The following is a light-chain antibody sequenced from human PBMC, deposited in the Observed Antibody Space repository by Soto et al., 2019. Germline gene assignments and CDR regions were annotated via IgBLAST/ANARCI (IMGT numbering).Light chain of an antibody. CDR1: QSLVYSDGDTY. J-gene: IGKJ5*01. CDR2: KVS. V-gene: IGKV2-24*01. CDR3: MQASQSRT. Sequence: DIVMTQTPPSLSVTLGQRASISCRSSQSLVYSDGDTYLSWLQQRPGQPLRNLIYKVSNRFSGVPDRFSGSGAGTDFTLKISRVEAEDVGVYYCMQASQSRTFGQGTRLEIK.